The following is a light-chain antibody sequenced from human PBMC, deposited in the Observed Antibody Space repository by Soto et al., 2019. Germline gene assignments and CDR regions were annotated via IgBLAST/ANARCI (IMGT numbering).Light chain of an antibody. CDR3: CSYAGSYTVI. CDR2: DVS. V-gene: IGLV2-11*01. J-gene: IGLJ2*01. Sequence: QSVLTQPRSVSGSPGQSVTLSCTGTSSDVGGYNYVSWYQQHPGKAPKLMIYDVSQRPSGVPDRFSGSKSGNTASLTISGLQAEDEADYYCCSYAGSYTVIFGGGTKLTVL. CDR1: SSDVGGYNY.